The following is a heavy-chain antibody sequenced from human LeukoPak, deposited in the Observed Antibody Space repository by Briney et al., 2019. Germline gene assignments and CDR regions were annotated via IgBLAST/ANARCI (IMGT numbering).Heavy chain of an antibody. D-gene: IGHD3-22*01. CDR1: GGSFSGYY. CDR2: INHSGST. CDR3: ARGYDSSGYLYYYYMDV. Sequence: SETLSLTCAVYGGSFSGYYWSWIRQPPGKGLEWIGEINHSGSTNYSPSLKSRVTISVDTSKNQFSLKLGSVTAADTAVYYCARGYDSSGYLYYYYMDVWGKGTTVTVSS. V-gene: IGHV4-34*01. J-gene: IGHJ6*03.